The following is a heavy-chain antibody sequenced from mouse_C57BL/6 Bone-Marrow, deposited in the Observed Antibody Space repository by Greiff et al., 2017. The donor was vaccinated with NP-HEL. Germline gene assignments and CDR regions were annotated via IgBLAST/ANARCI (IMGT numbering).Heavy chain of an antibody. CDR3: ARLTTVVADYYAMDY. CDR2: ISNGGGSP. D-gene: IGHD1-1*01. Sequence: EVMLVESGGGLVQPGGSLKLSCAASGFTFSDYYMYWVRQTPEKRLEWVAYISNGGGSPYYPDTVKGRFTISRDNAKNTLYLQMSRLKSEDTAMYYCARLTTVVADYYAMDYWGQGTSVTVSS. J-gene: IGHJ4*01. V-gene: IGHV5-12*01. CDR1: GFTFSDYY.